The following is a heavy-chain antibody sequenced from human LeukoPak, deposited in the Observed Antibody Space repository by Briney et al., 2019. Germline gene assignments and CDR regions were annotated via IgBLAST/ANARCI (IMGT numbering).Heavy chain of an antibody. Sequence: SVKVSCKASGGTFSSYAISWVRQAPGQGLEWMGGIIPIFGTANYTQKFQGRVTITTDESTGTAYMELSSLRSEDTAVYYCALWRQQLVRYFDYWGQGTLSPSPQ. CDR3: ALWRQQLVRYFDY. CDR1: GGTFSSYA. V-gene: IGHV1-69*05. D-gene: IGHD6-13*01. CDR2: IIPIFGTA. J-gene: IGHJ4*02.